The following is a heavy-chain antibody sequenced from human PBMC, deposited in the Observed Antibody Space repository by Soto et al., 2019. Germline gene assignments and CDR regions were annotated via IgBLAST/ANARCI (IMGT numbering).Heavy chain of an antibody. J-gene: IGHJ6*02. V-gene: IGHV1-69*06. CDR3: ARAIVGITMVRGVIMGMDV. D-gene: IGHD3-10*01. CDR2: IIPIFGTA. CDR1: GGTFSSYA. Sequence: SVKVSCKASGGTFSSYAISWVRQAPGQGLEWMGGIIPIFGTANYAQKFQGRVTITADRSTSTAYMELSSLRSEDTAVYYCARAIVGITMVRGVIMGMDVWGQGTTVTVSS.